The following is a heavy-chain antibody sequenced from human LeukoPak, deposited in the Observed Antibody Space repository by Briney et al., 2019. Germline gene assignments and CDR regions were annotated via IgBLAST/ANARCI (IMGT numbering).Heavy chain of an antibody. CDR3: TRDGHILTGPNEDY. Sequence: GGSLRLSCTASGFTFGDYAMSWFRQAPGKGLEWVGFIRSKAYGGTTEYAASVKGRFTISRDDSKSIAYLQMNSLKTEDTAVYYCTRDGHILTGPNEDYWSQGTLVTVSS. J-gene: IGHJ4*02. V-gene: IGHV3-49*03. D-gene: IGHD3-9*01. CDR2: IRSKAYGGTT. CDR1: GFTFGDYA.